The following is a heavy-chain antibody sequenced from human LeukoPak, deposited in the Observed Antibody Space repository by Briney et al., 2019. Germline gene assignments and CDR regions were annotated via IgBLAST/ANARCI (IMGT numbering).Heavy chain of an antibody. CDR3: ARSGYIYGNDC. CDR1: GITFSSYY. Sequence: ASVKVSCKASGITFSSYYIHWVRQAPGQGLEWMGWINHNSGGTNYAQKFQGRVTMTRDTSISTVYMELSRLRSDDTAMYYCARSGYIYGNDCWGQGTLVTVSS. J-gene: IGHJ4*02. D-gene: IGHD5-18*01. CDR2: INHNSGGT. V-gene: IGHV1-2*02.